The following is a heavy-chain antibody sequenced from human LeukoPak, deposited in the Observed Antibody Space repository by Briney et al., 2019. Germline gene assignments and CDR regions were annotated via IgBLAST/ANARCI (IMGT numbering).Heavy chain of an antibody. D-gene: IGHD3-16*02. J-gene: IGHJ4*02. Sequence: PGGSLRLSCAASGFTFSSYSMNWVRQAPGKGLEWVSSISSSSSYICYADSVKGRFTISRDNSKNTLYLQMNSLRAEDTAVYYCGGDQSYDYVWGSYRSLKYYFDYWGQGTLVTVSS. CDR3: GGDQSYDYVWGSYRSLKYYFDY. CDR2: ISSSSSYI. V-gene: IGHV3-21*04. CDR1: GFTFSSYS.